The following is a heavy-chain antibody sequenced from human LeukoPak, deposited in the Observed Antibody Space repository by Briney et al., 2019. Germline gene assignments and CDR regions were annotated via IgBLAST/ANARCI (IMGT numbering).Heavy chain of an antibody. D-gene: IGHD6-19*01. J-gene: IGHJ1*01. CDR1: GFTLSSYG. CDR2: ISNDGSYK. CDR3: ARVEQWLVHGYFQH. V-gene: IGHV3-30*03. Sequence: GGSLRLSCAASGFTLSSYGMHWVRQAPGKGLEWVAVISNDGSYKAYAESVKGRFAISRDKSKNTLYLQMNSLRPEDTAVYYCARVEQWLVHGYFQHWGQGTLVTVSS.